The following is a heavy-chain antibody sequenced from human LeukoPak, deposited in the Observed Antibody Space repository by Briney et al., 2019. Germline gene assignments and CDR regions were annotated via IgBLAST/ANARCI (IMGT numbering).Heavy chain of an antibody. J-gene: IGHJ4*02. Sequence: GASVKVSCKASGYTFTGYYMHWVRQAPGQGLEWMGWINPNSGATNYAQKFQGRLTMTRDTSISTTYMEVSRLRSDDTAVFYCAREGSGYPYWGQGTQVTVSS. D-gene: IGHD3-22*01. V-gene: IGHV1-2*02. CDR2: INPNSGAT. CDR3: AREGSGYPY. CDR1: GYTFTGYY.